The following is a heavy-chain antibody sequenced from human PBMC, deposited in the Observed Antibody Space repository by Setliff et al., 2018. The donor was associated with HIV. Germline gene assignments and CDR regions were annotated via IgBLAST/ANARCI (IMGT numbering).Heavy chain of an antibody. CDR3: AKGGYGGAYYVAGY. CDR2: IYKAGKT. Sequence: SLKISCEASGFRVTDTYMAWVRQAPGKGLEWVTLIYKAGKTYYADFVKGRFTIARDDTKNTVSLQMTNLEPGDTAMYYCAKGGYGGAYYVAGYWGRGTKVTAPQ. CDR1: GFRVTDTY. D-gene: IGHD5-18*01. V-gene: IGHV3-53*01. J-gene: IGHJ4*02.